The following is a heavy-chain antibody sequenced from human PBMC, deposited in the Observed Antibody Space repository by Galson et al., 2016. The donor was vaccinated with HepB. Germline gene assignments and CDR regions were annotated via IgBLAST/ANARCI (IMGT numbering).Heavy chain of an antibody. CDR3: ARLIASPWNDYYYYGMDV. Sequence: SLRLSCAASGFTFSSYNMNWVRQAPGKGLEWLAVISNDGSNKYYADSVKGRFTISRDNSKNTLYLQMNSLRAEDTAVYYCARLIASPWNDYYYYGMDVWGKGTTVTVSS. J-gene: IGHJ6*04. CDR1: GFTFSSYN. D-gene: IGHD3-16*01. V-gene: IGHV3-30-3*01. CDR2: ISNDGSNK.